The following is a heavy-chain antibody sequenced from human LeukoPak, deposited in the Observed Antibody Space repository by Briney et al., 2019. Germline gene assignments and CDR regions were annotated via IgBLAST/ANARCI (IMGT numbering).Heavy chain of an antibody. V-gene: IGHV3-15*01. J-gene: IGHJ4*02. D-gene: IGHD5-12*01. CDR3: TRENIVATLRDY. CDR1: GFTFSNAW. Sequence: GGSLRLSCAASGFTFSNAWMSWVRQAPGKGLEWVGRIKSKTDGGTTDYAAPVKGRFTISRDDSKSIAYLQMNSLKTEDTAVYYCTRENIVATLRDYWGQGTLVTVSS. CDR2: IKSKTDGGTT.